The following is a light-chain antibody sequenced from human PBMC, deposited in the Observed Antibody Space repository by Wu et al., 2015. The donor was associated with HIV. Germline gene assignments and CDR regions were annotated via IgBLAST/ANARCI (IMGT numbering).Light chain of an antibody. CDR2: DAS. Sequence: EIVLTQSPATLSLSPGERATLSCRASQSVSSYLAWYQQKPGQAPRLLIYDASNRATGIPARFSGSGSGTDFTLTISNLEPEDFAVYYCQQRFDWPPWTFGQGTKVEIK. CDR3: QQRFDWPPWT. J-gene: IGKJ1*01. V-gene: IGKV3-11*01. CDR1: QSVSSY.